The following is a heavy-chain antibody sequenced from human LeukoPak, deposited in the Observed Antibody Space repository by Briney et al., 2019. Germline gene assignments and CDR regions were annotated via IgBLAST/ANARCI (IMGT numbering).Heavy chain of an antibody. CDR3: ARATFDHYCSSTSCKVAWFDP. J-gene: IGHJ5*02. D-gene: IGHD2-2*01. V-gene: IGHV1-2*04. CDR1: GYTFTGYY. Sequence: ASVKVSCKASGYTFTGYYMHWVRQAPGQGLEWMGGINPNSGGTNYAQKFQGWVTMTRDTSISTAYMELSRLRSDDTAVYYCARATFDHYCSSTSCKVAWFDPWGQGTLVTVSS. CDR2: INPNSGGT.